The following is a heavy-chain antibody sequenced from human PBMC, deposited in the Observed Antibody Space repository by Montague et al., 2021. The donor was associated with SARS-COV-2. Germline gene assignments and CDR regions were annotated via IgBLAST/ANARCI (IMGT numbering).Heavy chain of an antibody. V-gene: IGHV2-70*01. J-gene: IGHJ4*02. Sequence: PALVKPTQTLTLTCTFSGFSLSTSGMCVSWIRQPPGKALEWLALIGWDDDKYYSTSLKTRLTISKDTSKNQVVLTMTNMDPVDTATYYCARSHYDILTGYYTVFDYWGQGTPVTVSS. CDR3: ARSHYDILTGYYTVFDY. D-gene: IGHD3-9*01. CDR2: IGWDDDK. CDR1: GFSLSTSGMC.